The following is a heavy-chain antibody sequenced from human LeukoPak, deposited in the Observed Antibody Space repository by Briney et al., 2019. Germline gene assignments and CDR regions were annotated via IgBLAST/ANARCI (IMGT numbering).Heavy chain of an antibody. CDR2: INPNSGGT. J-gene: IGHJ6*03. CDR3: ASSIAARLGYYYYYMDV. CDR1: GYTFTGYY. D-gene: IGHD6-6*01. V-gene: IGHV1-2*02. Sequence: ASVKVSCKASGYTFTGYYMHWVRQAPGQGLEWTGWINPNSGGTNYAQKFQGRVTMTRDTSISTAYMELSRLRSDDTAVYYCASSIAARLGYYYYYMDVWGKGTTVTVSS.